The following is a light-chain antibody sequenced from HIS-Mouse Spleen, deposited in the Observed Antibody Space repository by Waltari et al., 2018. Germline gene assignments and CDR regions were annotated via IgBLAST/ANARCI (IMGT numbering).Light chain of an antibody. CDR2: DVS. V-gene: IGLV2-14*03. J-gene: IGLJ2*01. CDR3: SSYTSSSFNVV. CDR1: SSDVGGYKY. Sequence: QSALTQPASVSGSPGQSITISCTGTSSDVGGYKYVSWYQQHPGKAPKLMIYDVSNRPSGVSNRCSGSKSGNPASLTISGLQADDEADYYCSSYTSSSFNVVFGGGTKLTVL.